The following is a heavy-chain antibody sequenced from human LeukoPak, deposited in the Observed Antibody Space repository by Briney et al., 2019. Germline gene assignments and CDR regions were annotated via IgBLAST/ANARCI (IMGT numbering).Heavy chain of an antibody. J-gene: IGHJ6*02. CDR3: ARAPAAMPAYYYGMDV. V-gene: IGHV3-11*01. Sequence: GGSLRLSCAASGFTFSDYYMSWIRQAPGKGLEWVSYISSSGNTIYYADSVKGRFTISRDNAKNSLYLQMNSLRAEDTAVYYCARAPAAMPAYYYGMDVWGQGTTATVSS. D-gene: IGHD2-2*01. CDR2: ISSSGNTI. CDR1: GFTFSDYY.